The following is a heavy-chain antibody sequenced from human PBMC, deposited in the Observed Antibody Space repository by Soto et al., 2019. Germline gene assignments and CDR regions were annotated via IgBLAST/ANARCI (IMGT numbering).Heavy chain of an antibody. Sequence: GGSLRLSCAASGFTFSSYWMHWVRQAPGKGLVWVSRINSDGSSTSYADSVKGRFTISRDNAKNTLYLQMNSLRAEDTAVYYCARSDYYDSSGYYPSYYYGMDVWGQGTTVTVSS. CDR1: GFTFSSYW. V-gene: IGHV3-74*01. CDR2: INSDGSST. D-gene: IGHD3-22*01. J-gene: IGHJ6*02. CDR3: ARSDYYDSSGYYPSYYYGMDV.